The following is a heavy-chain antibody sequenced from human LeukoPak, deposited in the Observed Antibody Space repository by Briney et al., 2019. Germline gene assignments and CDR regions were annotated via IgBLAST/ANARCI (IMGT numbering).Heavy chain of an antibody. V-gene: IGHV1-18*01. CDR2: ISAYNGNT. D-gene: IGHD3-3*01. J-gene: IGHJ4*02. Sequence: ASVKVSCKASGYTFTSYGISWVRQAPGQGLEWMGWISAYNGNTNYAQKLQGRVTMTTDTSTSTAYMELRSLRSEDTAVYYCARGPKYYDFWSGYYCPFDYWGQGTLVTVSS. CDR3: ARGPKYYDFWSGYYCPFDY. CDR1: GYTFTSYG.